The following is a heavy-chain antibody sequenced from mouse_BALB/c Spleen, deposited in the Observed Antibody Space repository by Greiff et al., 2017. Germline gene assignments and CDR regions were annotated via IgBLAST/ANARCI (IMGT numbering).Heavy chain of an antibody. J-gene: IGHJ2*01. V-gene: IGHV14-3*02. CDR3: ARGGGGPDY. CDR2: IDPANGNT. Sequence: VQLQQSGAELVKPGASVKLSCTASGFNIKDPYMHWVKPRPEQGLEWIGRIDPANGNTKYDPKFQGKATITADTSSNPAYLQLSSLTSEDTAVYYCARGGGGPDYWGQGTTLTVAA. D-gene: IGHD1-1*02. CDR1: GFNIKDPY.